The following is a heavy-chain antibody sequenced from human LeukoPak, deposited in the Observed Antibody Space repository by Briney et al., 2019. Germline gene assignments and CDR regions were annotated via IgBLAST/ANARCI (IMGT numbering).Heavy chain of an antibody. V-gene: IGHV3-33*01. CDR3: ARDHIPSSSGWFDP. CDR1: GFTFSSYG. Sequence: GGSLRLSCAVSGFTFSSYGMHWVRQAPGKGLEWVAVIWYDGSNKYYADSVKGRFIISSDNSKNTLYLQMNSLRAEDTAVYYCARDHIPSSSGWFDPWGQGTLVTVSS. D-gene: IGHD6-6*01. CDR2: IWYDGSNK. J-gene: IGHJ5*02.